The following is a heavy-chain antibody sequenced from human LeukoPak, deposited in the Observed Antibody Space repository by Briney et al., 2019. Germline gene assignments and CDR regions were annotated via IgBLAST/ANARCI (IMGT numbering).Heavy chain of an antibody. D-gene: IGHD3-16*01. J-gene: IGHJ4*02. CDR3: AKWPEGAMDYFDY. Sequence: GGSLRLSCAASGFSFSSYAMTWARQAPVKGLEWVSAISGDGTRTYYADSVKGRFTISRDNSKNTLYLEMSSLRVEDTAIYYCAKWPEGAMDYFDYWSQGTLVTVSS. CDR2: ISGDGTRT. CDR1: GFSFSSYA. V-gene: IGHV3-23*01.